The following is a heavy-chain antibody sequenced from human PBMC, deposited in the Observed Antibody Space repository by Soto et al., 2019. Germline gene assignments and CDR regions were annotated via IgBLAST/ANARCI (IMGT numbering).Heavy chain of an antibody. Sequence: VQLVESGGGLVQPGGSLRLSCAASGFTFSSYAMHWVRQAPGKGLEWVAVISYDGSNKYYADSVKGRFTISRDNSKNTLYLQMNSLRAEDTAVYYCARGIATYYYDSSGYSHFDYWGQGTLVTVSS. J-gene: IGHJ4*02. D-gene: IGHD3-22*01. CDR3: ARGIATYYYDSSGYSHFDY. V-gene: IGHV3-30-3*01. CDR2: ISYDGSNK. CDR1: GFTFSSYA.